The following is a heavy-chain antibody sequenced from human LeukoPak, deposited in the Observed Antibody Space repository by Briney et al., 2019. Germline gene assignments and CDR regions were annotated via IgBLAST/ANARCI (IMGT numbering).Heavy chain of an antibody. Sequence: EASVKVSRKAPGYTFTGYYMHWVRQAPGQGLEWMGWINPNSGGTNYAQKFQGRVTMTRDTSISTAYMELSRLRSDDTAVYYCASRNFGYCSSTSCDGEDAFDIWGQGTMVTVSS. V-gene: IGHV1-2*02. CDR3: ASRNFGYCSSTSCDGEDAFDI. D-gene: IGHD2-2*03. J-gene: IGHJ3*02. CDR2: INPNSGGT. CDR1: GYTFTGYY.